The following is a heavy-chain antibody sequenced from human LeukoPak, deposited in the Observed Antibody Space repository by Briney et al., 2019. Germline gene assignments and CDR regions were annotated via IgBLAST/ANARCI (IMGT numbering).Heavy chain of an antibody. V-gene: IGHV3-30-3*01. J-gene: IGHJ3*02. CDR3: ARVTDGYNYDAFDI. CDR1: GFTFSSYA. CDR2: ISYDGSNK. D-gene: IGHD5-12*01. Sequence: GGSLRLSCAASGFTFSSYAMHWVRQAPGKGLEWVAVISYDGSNKYYADSVKGRFTISRDNSKNTLYLQMNSLRAEDTAVYYCARVTDGYNYDAFDIWGQGTMVTVSS.